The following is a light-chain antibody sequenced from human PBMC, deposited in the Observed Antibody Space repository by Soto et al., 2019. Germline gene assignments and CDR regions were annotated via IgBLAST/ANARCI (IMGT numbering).Light chain of an antibody. Sequence: EIVLTQSPGTLSLSPGERATLSCRASQSVSSSYLTWYQQKPGQAPRLLIYAASSRATGIPDRFSGSESGTDFTLTISRLEPEDFEVYYCQQYGSSPLYTFGQGTKLEIK. CDR3: QQYGSSPLYT. V-gene: IGKV3-20*01. CDR2: AAS. CDR1: QSVSSSY. J-gene: IGKJ2*01.